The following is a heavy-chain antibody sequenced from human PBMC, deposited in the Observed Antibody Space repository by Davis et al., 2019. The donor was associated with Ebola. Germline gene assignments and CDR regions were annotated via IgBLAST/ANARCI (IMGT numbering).Heavy chain of an antibody. CDR1: GGSFSGYY. CDR3: AREPGYCSSTSCYTLYYYGMDV. V-gene: IGHV4-34*01. CDR2: INHSGST. Sequence: GSLRLSCAVYGGSFSGYYWSWIRQPPGKGLEWIGEINHSGSTNYNPSLKSRVTISVDTSKNQFSLKLSSVTAADTAVYYCAREPGYCSSTSCYTLYYYGMDVWGQGTTVTVSS. D-gene: IGHD2-2*02. J-gene: IGHJ6*02.